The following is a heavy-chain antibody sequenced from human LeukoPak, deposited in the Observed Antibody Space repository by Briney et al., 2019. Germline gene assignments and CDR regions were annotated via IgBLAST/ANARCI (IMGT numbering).Heavy chain of an antibody. CDR1: GGSVSSSSYY. V-gene: IGHV4-39*07. CDR2: IYYSGTT. Sequence: SETLSLTCTVSGGSVSSSSYYWVWIRQPPGKGLEWIGSIYYSGTTYYNPSLKSRVTISVDKSNNQISLKLSSVTAADTAVYYRVRDHNQYYYGSGVSGGWFDPWGQGTLVTVSS. J-gene: IGHJ5*02. CDR3: VRDHNQYYYGSGVSGGWFDP. D-gene: IGHD3-10*01.